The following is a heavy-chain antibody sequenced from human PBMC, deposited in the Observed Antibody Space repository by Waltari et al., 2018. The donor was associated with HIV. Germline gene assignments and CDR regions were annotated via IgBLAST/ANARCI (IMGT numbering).Heavy chain of an antibody. D-gene: IGHD2-15*01. V-gene: IGHV4-59*01. CDR3: ARVSSGGGGGNRYFDY. Sequence: QVQLQESGPGLVKPSETVSLTCTVSGGSISSYYWTWIRQPPGKGLGWIGYIYYIGSTNDNPSLKSRVTISVDTAKNQFSLKLSSVTAADTAVYYCARVSSGGGGGNRYFDYWGQGALVTVSS. CDR2: IYYIGST. CDR1: GGSISSYY. J-gene: IGHJ4*02.